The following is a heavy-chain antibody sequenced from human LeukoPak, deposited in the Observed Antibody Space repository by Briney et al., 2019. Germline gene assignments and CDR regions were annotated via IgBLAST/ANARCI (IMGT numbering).Heavy chain of an antibody. CDR2: ISGSGGST. V-gene: IGHV3-23*01. D-gene: IGHD4-17*01. Sequence: GGSLRLSCAASGFTFSSYAMSWVRQAPGKGLEWGSAISGSGGSTYYADSVKGRFTISRDNSKNTLYLQMNSLRAEDTAVYYCAKGTVTTTFAPVDYWGQGTLVTVSS. J-gene: IGHJ4*02. CDR1: GFTFSSYA. CDR3: AKGTVTTTFAPVDY.